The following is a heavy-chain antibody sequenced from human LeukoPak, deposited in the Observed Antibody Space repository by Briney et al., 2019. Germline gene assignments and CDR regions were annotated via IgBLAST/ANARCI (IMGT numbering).Heavy chain of an antibody. CDR1: GFTFSSYG. V-gene: IGHV3-30*02. Sequence: PGGSLRLSCAASGFTFSSYGMHWVRQAPGKGLEWVAFIRYDGSNKYYADSVKGRFTISRDNSKNTLYLQMNSLRAEDTAVYYCAKGTYGSGSYLDYFDYWGQGTLVTVSS. CDR2: IRYDGSNK. D-gene: IGHD3-10*01. CDR3: AKGTYGSGSYLDYFDY. J-gene: IGHJ4*02.